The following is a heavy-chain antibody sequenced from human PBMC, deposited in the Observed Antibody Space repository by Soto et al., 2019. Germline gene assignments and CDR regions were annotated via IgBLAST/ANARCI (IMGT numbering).Heavy chain of an antibody. J-gene: IGHJ4*02. CDR3: ARAPYSSGWPDS. CDR1: GGSVSSGGYF. D-gene: IGHD6-19*01. Sequence: QVQLQESGPGLVKPSETLSLTCTVSGGSVSSGGYFWSWIRQPPGKGLEWIGYISYSGSTKYNPSPESRVTLSVDTSNKIFSLKLASVTAADTAVYYCARAPYSSGWPDSWGQGTLVTVSS. CDR2: ISYSGST. V-gene: IGHV4-61*03.